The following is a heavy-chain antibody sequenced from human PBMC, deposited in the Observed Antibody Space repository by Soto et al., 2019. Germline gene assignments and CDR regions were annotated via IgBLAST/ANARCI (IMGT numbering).Heavy chain of an antibody. J-gene: IGHJ4*02. CDR2: IWYDGSNK. D-gene: IGHD4-4*01. CDR3: ARERSPATANYFDY. V-gene: IGHV3-33*01. CDR1: GFTFSSYG. Sequence: PGGSLRLSCAASGFTFSSYGMHWVRQAPGKGLEWVAVIWYDGSNKYYADSVKGRFTISRDNSKNTLYLQMNSLRAEDTAVYYCARERSPATANYFDYWGQGTLVTVSS.